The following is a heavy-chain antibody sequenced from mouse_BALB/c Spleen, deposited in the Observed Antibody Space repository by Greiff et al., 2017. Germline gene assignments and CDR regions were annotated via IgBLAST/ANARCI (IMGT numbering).Heavy chain of an antibody. V-gene: IGHV2-2*02. D-gene: IGHD2-14*01. Sequence: QVQLKESGPGLVQPSQSLSITCTVSGFSLTSYGVHWVRQSPGKGLEWLGVIWSGGSTDYNAAFISRLSISKDNSKSQVFFKMNSLQANDTAIYYCARKAERYDVNYYAMDYWGQGTSVTVSS. CDR2: IWSGGST. CDR3: ARKAERYDVNYYAMDY. J-gene: IGHJ4*01. CDR1: GFSLTSYG.